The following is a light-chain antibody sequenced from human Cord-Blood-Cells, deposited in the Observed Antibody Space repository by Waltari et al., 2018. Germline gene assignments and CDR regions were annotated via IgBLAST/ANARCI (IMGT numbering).Light chain of an antibody. CDR1: QGISNY. V-gene: IGKV1-8*01. J-gene: IGKJ1*01. CDR2: AAS. Sequence: IRIIQTPSSLPASTGDRVPITCRASQGISNYLAWYQQKPGKAPKLLIYAASTLQSGVPSRFSGSGSGTDFTLTISCLQSEDFATYYCQQYYSYPRTFGQGTKVEIK. CDR3: QQYYSYPRT.